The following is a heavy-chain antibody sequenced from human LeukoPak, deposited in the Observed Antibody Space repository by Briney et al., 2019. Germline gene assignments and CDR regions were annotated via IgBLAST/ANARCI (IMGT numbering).Heavy chain of an antibody. Sequence: GGSLRLSCAASGFTVSSNYMSWVRQAPRKGLEWVSVIYSGGSTYYADSVKGRFTISRDNSKNTLYLQMNSLRAEDTAVYYCARGVYPDYFDYWGQGTLVTVSS. CDR3: ARGVYPDYFDY. V-gene: IGHV3-53*01. CDR1: GFTVSSNY. CDR2: IYSGGST. J-gene: IGHJ4*02. D-gene: IGHD2-2*02.